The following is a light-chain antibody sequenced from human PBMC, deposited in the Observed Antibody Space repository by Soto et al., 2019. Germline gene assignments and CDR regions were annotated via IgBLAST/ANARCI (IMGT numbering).Light chain of an antibody. V-gene: IGKV3D-20*02. J-gene: IGKJ3*01. Sequence: EIVLTQSPGTLSLSPGERATLSCSASQSVSSSYLAWYQQKPGQAPRLLIYNAFNRATGIPDRFSGSGSGTDFTLTISSLEPEDFAVYYCQQRSNWPTFGPGTKVDIK. CDR3: QQRSNWPT. CDR2: NAF. CDR1: QSVSSSY.